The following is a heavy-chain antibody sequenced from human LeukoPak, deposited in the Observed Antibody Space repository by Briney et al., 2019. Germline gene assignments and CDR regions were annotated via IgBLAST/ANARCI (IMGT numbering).Heavy chain of an antibody. V-gene: IGHV3-7*01. Sequence: GESLRLSCAASGFTFSSYWMSWVRQAPGKGLQWVANIKQDGSEKYYVDSVKGRFTISRDNAKNSLYLQMNSLRAEDTAVYYCARYCSSTSCYSEYFQHWGQGTLVTVSS. J-gene: IGHJ1*01. CDR2: IKQDGSEK. CDR3: ARYCSSTSCYSEYFQH. D-gene: IGHD2-2*02. CDR1: GFTFSSYW.